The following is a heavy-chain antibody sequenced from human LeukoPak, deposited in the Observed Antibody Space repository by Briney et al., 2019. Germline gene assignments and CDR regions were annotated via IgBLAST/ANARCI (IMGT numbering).Heavy chain of an antibody. V-gene: IGHV1-18*01. Sequence: GASVKVSCKASGYTFTSYGISWVRQAPGQGLEWMGWISAYNGNTNYAQKLQGRVTMTTDTSTSTAYMELRSLRSDDTAVYYCARAARYFDWLLYGFDYWGQGTLVTVSS. D-gene: IGHD3-9*01. J-gene: IGHJ4*02. CDR2: ISAYNGNT. CDR1: GYTFTSYG. CDR3: ARAARYFDWLLYGFDY.